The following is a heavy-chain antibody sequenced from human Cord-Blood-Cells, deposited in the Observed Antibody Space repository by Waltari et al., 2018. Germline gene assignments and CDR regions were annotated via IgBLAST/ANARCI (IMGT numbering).Heavy chain of an antibody. CDR1: GYTFTSYG. J-gene: IGHJ3*02. V-gene: IGHV1-18*01. CDR2: ISAYNGNT. CDR3: ARLDCSSTSCYVGYAFDI. Sequence: QVQLVQSGAEVKKPGASVKVSCKASGYTFTSYGISWVGQAPGHGLEWMGWISAYNGNTNYAQKLQGRVTMTTDTSTSTAYMELRSLRSDDTAVYYCARLDCSSTSCYVGYAFDIWGQGTMVTVSS. D-gene: IGHD2-2*01.